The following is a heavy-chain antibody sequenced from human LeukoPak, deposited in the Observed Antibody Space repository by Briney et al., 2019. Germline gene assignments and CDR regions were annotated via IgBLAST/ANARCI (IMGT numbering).Heavy chain of an antibody. D-gene: IGHD3-16*01. CDR1: GGSVRRGNYY. Sequence: PSQTLSLTCTVSGGSVRRGNYYWTWIRQPAGSGLEWIGRIYTSGTTDYNPSLRTRVTISVDASRNQFSLNLSSVTTADTAVYYCIQGAGWLIDYWGQGILVSVSS. V-gene: IGHV4-61*02. J-gene: IGHJ4*02. CDR3: IQGAGWLIDY. CDR2: IYTSGTT.